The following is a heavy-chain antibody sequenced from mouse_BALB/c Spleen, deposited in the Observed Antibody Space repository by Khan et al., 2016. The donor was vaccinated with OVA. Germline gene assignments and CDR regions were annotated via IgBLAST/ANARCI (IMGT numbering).Heavy chain of an antibody. V-gene: IGHV5-6*01. D-gene: IGHD1-1*01. Sequence: EVQRVESGGDLVKPGGSLKLSCAASGFTFSTYGMSWVRQTPDKRLEWVATVSTGGGYTYYPASVKGRFTISRDNAKNTLYLQMSSLKSEDTAMFYCARLAYYYDSEGFAYWGQGTLVTVSA. CDR3: ARLAYYYDSEGFAY. CDR1: GFTFSTYG. J-gene: IGHJ3*01. CDR2: VSTGGGYT.